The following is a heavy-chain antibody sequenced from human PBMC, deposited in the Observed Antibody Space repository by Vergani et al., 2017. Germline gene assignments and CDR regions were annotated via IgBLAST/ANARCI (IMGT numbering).Heavy chain of an antibody. CDR3: TSPLYYGSVSNDY. Sequence: EVQLVESGGGLVQPGGSLKLSCAASGFTSSGSAMHWVRQASGKGLEWVGRIRSKANSYATAYAASVKGRFTISRDDSKNTAYLQMNSLKTEDTAVYYCTSPLYYGSVSNDYWGQGTLVTVSS. J-gene: IGHJ4*02. V-gene: IGHV3-73*02. CDR1: GFTSSGSA. D-gene: IGHD3-10*01. CDR2: IRSKANSYAT.